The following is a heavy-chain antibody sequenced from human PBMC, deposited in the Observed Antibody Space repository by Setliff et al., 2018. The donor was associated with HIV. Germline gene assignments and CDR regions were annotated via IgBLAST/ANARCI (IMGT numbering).Heavy chain of an antibody. D-gene: IGHD6-6*01. CDR1: GYTFTSYA. CDR3: ARDPAPSSSASYFQH. V-gene: IGHV1-3*01. CDR2: INGGNGDT. J-gene: IGHJ1*01. Sequence: VASVKVSCKASGYTFTSYAINWVRQAPGQSLEWMAWINGGNGDTKYSQKFQGRVTVTGDTSAITAYMELSDLRSEDTAVYYCARDPAPSSSASYFQHWGQGTPVTVSS.